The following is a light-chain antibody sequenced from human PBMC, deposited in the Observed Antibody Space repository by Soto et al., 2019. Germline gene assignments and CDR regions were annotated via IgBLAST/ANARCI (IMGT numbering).Light chain of an antibody. CDR1: QSVSSSY. CDR3: QQYGSSPNT. Sequence: EIVLTQSPGTLSLSPGERATLSCRASQSVSSSYLAWYQQKPGQAPRLLIYGAYSRATGTRDRFSGSGSGTDFTLTIRRLEAEDFAVYCWQQYGSSPNTFGQGTKVEI. V-gene: IGKV3-20*01. J-gene: IGKJ1*01. CDR2: GAY.